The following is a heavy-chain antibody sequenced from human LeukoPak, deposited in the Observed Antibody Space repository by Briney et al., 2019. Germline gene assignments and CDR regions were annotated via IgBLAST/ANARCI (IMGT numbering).Heavy chain of an antibody. CDR1: GFTFSSYA. Sequence: GGSLRLSCAASGFTFSSYAMSWVRQAPGKGVEWVSAISGSGGSTYYADSVKGRFTISRDNSKNTLYLQMNSLRAEDTAVYYCAKDRQLVLYYFDYWGQGTLVTVSS. CDR3: AKDRQLVLYYFDY. CDR2: ISGSGGST. D-gene: IGHD6-13*01. J-gene: IGHJ4*02. V-gene: IGHV3-23*01.